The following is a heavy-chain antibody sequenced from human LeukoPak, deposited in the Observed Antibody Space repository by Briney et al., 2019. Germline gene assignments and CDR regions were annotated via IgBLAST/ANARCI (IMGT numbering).Heavy chain of an antibody. Sequence: GASVKVSCKASGYTFTGYYMHWVRQAPGQGLERMGWINPNSGGTNYAQKFQGRVTMTRDTSISTAYMELSRLRSDDTAVYYCAREPAIAAAGFYYFDYWGQGTLVTVSS. CDR3: AREPAIAAAGFYYFDY. V-gene: IGHV1-2*02. CDR2: INPNSGGT. D-gene: IGHD6-13*01. CDR1: GYTFTGYY. J-gene: IGHJ4*02.